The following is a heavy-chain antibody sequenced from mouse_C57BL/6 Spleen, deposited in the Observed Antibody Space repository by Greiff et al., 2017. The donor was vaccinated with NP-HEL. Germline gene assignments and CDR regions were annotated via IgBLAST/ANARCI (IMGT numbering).Heavy chain of an antibody. V-gene: IGHV1-52*01. CDR1: GYTFPSYW. J-gene: IGHJ1*03. Sequence: QVQLQQPGAELVRPWSSVKPSFKAFGYTFPSYWMHWVKQRPIQGLEWIGNIDPSDSETHYNQKFKDKATLTVDKSSSTAYMQLSSLTSEDSAVYYCARSGDYGDWYFDVWGTGTTVTVSS. CDR3: ARSGDYGDWYFDV. CDR2: IDPSDSET. D-gene: IGHD2-4*01.